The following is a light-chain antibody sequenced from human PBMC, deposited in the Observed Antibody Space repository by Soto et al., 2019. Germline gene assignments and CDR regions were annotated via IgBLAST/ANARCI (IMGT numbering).Light chain of an antibody. CDR3: TSLTSTGTWV. CDR2: EVT. CDR1: SSDIGFYNR. V-gene: IGLV2-14*01. J-gene: IGLJ3*02. Sequence: QSVLTQPASVSGSPGQSITMSCIGTSSDIGFYNRVSWIQQHPGKTPKLMIYEVTNRPSGISSRFSGSKSGNTASLTISGLQAEDEADYYCTSLTSTGTWVFGGGTKLTVL.